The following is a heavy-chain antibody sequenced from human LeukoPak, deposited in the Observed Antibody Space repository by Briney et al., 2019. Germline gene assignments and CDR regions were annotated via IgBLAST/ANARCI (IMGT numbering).Heavy chain of an antibody. V-gene: IGHV4-39*07. Sequence: SQTLSLTCTVSGDSISKSNYYWGWIRQPPGKDLECIGTIYYSGRTYYNPSLTSRVTLSVDTSKNQFSLRLNSVTAADTAVYYCARILYSSNIDYWGQGTLVTVSS. CDR3: ARILYSSNIDY. CDR1: GDSISKSNYY. D-gene: IGHD6-19*01. CDR2: IYYSGRT. J-gene: IGHJ4*02.